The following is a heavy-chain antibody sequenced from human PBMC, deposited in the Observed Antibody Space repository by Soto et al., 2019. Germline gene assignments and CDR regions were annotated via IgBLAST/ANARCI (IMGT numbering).Heavy chain of an antibody. CDR1: GGSISSGGYY. Sequence: QVQLQESGPGLVKPSQTLSLTCTVSGGSISSGGYYWSWIRQHPGKGLELIGYIYYSGSTYYNPYLKSRVTISVDTSKNQFSRNLSSVTAADTAVCYGARGNSGWLYYWGQGTLVTVSS. CDR3: ARGNSGWLYY. J-gene: IGHJ4*02. CDR2: IYYSGST. D-gene: IGHD6-19*01. V-gene: IGHV4-31*03.